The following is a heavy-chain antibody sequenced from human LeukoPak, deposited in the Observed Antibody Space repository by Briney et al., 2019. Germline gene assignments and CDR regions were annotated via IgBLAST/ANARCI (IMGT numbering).Heavy chain of an antibody. CDR1: EFSVSGNF. D-gene: IGHD3-16*01. V-gene: IGHV3-53*01. J-gene: IGHJ6*02. CDR2: LYGDGKT. Sequence: PGGSLRLSCAASEFSVSGNFMTWARQAPGKGLEWVSLLYGDGKTYYADSVKGRFTISRDYSKNTVNLQMNNLRVDDTAVYYCAARGGGYYYGMDVWGRGTTVIVSS. CDR3: AARGGGYYYGMDV.